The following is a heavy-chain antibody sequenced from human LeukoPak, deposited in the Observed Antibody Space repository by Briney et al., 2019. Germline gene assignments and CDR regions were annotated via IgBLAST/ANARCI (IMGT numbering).Heavy chain of an antibody. V-gene: IGHV3-7*01. D-gene: IGHD3-22*01. CDR1: GFTFSSYW. J-gene: IGHJ3*02. CDR3: ARDDYYDSSGYPSDI. Sequence: GGSLRLSCAASGFTFSSYWMSWVRQAPGKGLEWVANIKQDGSEKYYVDSVKGRFTISRDNAKNSLYLQMNSLRAEDTAVYYCARDDYYDSSGYPSDIWGQGTMVTVSS. CDR2: IKQDGSEK.